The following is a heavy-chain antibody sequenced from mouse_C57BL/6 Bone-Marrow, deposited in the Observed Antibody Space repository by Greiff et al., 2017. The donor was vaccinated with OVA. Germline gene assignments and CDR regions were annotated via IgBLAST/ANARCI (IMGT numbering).Heavy chain of an antibody. CDR2: ISYDGSN. V-gene: IGHV3-6*01. Sequence: EVQRVESGPGLVKPSQSLSLTCSVTGYSITSGYYWNWIRQFPGNKLEWMGYISYDGSNNYNPSLKNRISITRDTSKNQFFLKLNSVTTEDTATYYCERVRDYDAYYAMDYWGQGTSVTVSS. D-gene: IGHD2-4*01. CDR3: ERVRDYDAYYAMDY. CDR1: GYSITSGYY. J-gene: IGHJ4*01.